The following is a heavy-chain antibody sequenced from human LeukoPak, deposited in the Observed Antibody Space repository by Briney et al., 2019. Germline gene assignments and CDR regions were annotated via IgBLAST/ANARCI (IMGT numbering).Heavy chain of an antibody. Sequence: GGSLRLSCAASGFTFSSYGMHWVRQAPGKGLEWVAVISYDGSNKYYADSVKGRFTISRDNSKNTQYLQMNSLRAEDTAVYYCAKGYDSSGYLHDYWGQGTLVTVSS. V-gene: IGHV3-30*18. D-gene: IGHD3-22*01. CDR3: AKGYDSSGYLHDY. J-gene: IGHJ4*02. CDR2: ISYDGSNK. CDR1: GFTFSSYG.